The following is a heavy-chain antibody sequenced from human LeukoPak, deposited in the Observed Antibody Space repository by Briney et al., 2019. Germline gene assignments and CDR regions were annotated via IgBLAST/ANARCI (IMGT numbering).Heavy chain of an antibody. D-gene: IGHD2-15*01. Sequence: GGSLRLSCAASGFTFSTYWMHWVRQDPGKGLVWVSRISSDASITSYANPVKGRFTISRDNAKNTLYLQMNSLRAEDTALYYCATSARTYIGSSLDYWGQGTLVTVSS. CDR3: ATSARTYIGSSLDY. CDR2: ISSDASIT. CDR1: GFTFSTYW. J-gene: IGHJ4*02. V-gene: IGHV3-74*01.